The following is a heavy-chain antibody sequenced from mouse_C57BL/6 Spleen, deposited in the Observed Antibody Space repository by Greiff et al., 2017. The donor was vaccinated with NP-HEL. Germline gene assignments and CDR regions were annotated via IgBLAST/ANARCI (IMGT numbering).Heavy chain of an antibody. Sequence: QVHVKQPGAELVKPGASVKLSCKASGYTFTSYWMHWVKQRPGQGLEWIGMIHPNSGSTNYNEKFKSKATLTVDKSSSTAYMQLSSLTSEDSAVYYCARKGEGSNSFAYWGQGTLVTVSA. CDR2: IHPNSGST. V-gene: IGHV1-64*01. CDR1: GYTFTSYW. J-gene: IGHJ3*01. D-gene: IGHD2-5*01. CDR3: ARKGEGSNSFAY.